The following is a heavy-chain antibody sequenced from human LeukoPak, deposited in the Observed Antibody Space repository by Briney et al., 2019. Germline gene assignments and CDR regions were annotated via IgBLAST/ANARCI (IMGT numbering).Heavy chain of an antibody. Sequence: RPSETLSLTCTVSGGSVSSYYWSWLRQPPGKGLEWIGYIYNNENTKYNASIESRVTMSVDTSKNRFFLKLRSATAADTAVYYCARFYSGPSGWFVLWYFDLWGRGTLVTVSS. D-gene: IGHD6-19*01. CDR3: ARFYSGPSGWFVLWYFDL. CDR1: GGSVSSYY. V-gene: IGHV4-4*09. J-gene: IGHJ2*01. CDR2: IYNNENT.